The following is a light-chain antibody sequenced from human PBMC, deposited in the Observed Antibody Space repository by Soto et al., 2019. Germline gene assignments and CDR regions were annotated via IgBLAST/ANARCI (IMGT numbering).Light chain of an antibody. V-gene: IGKV3-20*01. CDR3: QQYVGFMYT. J-gene: IGKJ2*01. CDR2: GAS. Sequence: EIVLTQSPGTLSLSPGERATLSCRASQSVSGSYLAWYQQKPGQAPRLLIYGASSRATGIPDRFSGGGSGTDFTLTISRLEPEDFAMYYCQQYVGFMYTFGQGTKVDIK. CDR1: QSVSGSY.